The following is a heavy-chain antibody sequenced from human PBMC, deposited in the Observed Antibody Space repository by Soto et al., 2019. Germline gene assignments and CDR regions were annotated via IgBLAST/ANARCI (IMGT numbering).Heavy chain of an antibody. V-gene: IGHV3-48*01. CDR3: AREPTYYYDSSGSNPFDY. J-gene: IGHJ4*02. CDR2: ISGSSSTI. CDR1: GFIFSNYS. D-gene: IGHD3-22*01. Sequence: PGGSLRLSCAASGFIFSNYSTNWVRRAPGKGLEWVSYISGSMEWVSYISGSSSTIYYTDSVKGRFTISRDNAKNSLYLQMNSLRAEDTAVYYCAREPTYYYDSSGSNPFDYWGQGTLVTVSS.